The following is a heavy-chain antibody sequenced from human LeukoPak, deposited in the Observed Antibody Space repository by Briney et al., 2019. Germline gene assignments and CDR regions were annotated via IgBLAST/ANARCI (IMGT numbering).Heavy chain of an antibody. V-gene: IGHV4-59*08. CDR2: IYLIGTT. Sequence: SETPSLTCTVSGESISSYYWSWIRQSPGKGLDWIGYIYLIGTTNYNPSLKSRVTISVDTSKNQFSLKLSSVTAADTAVYYCARQWSYSFFAFDIWGQGTMVTVSS. J-gene: IGHJ3*02. D-gene: IGHD1-26*01. CDR1: GESISSYY. CDR3: ARQWSYSFFAFDI.